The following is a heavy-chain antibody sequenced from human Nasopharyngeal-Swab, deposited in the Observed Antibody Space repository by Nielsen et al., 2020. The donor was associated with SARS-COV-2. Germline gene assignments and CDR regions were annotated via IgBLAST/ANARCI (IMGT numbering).Heavy chain of an antibody. CDR1: GGSISSGGYS. J-gene: IGHJ6*03. CDR2: IYHSGST. D-gene: IGHD6-6*01. CDR3: ARGLVRSLNSYYYYMDV. V-gene: IGHV4-30-2*01. Sequence: LRLSCAVSGGSISSGGYSWSWIRQPPGKGLEWIGYIYHSGSTYYNPSLKSRVTISVDRSKNQFSLKLSSVTAADTAVYYCARGLVRSLNSYYYYMDVWGKGTTVTVSS.